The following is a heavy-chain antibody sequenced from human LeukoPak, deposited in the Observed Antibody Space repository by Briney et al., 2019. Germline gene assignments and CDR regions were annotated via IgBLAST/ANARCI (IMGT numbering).Heavy chain of an antibody. CDR3: ARERYDSSGYGDAFDI. Sequence: SETLSLTCTGSGYSISTSYYWGWIRQPPGKGLEWIGSIYHSGNTYYNPSLKSRVTISVDTSKNQFSLKLNSVTAADTAVYYCARERYDSSGYGDAFDIWGQGTMVTVSS. CDR1: GYSISTSYY. D-gene: IGHD3-22*01. CDR2: IYHSGNT. V-gene: IGHV4-38-2*02. J-gene: IGHJ3*02.